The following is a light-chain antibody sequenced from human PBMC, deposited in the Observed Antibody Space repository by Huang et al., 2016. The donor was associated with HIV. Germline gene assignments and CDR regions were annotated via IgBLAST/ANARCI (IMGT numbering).Light chain of an antibody. CDR3: MQRTQRPLT. J-gene: IGKJ4*01. Sequence: DIVMTQTPLSLSVTPGQPASISCKSSQSLLHSDVETYLYWYLHKPGQSPQLLIYEVSNRFSGGPDRFSGSGSGTDFTLRISRVEAEDVGVYYCMQRTQRPLTFGGGTKVEIK. CDR1: QSLLHSDVETY. CDR2: EVS. V-gene: IGKV2D-29*02.